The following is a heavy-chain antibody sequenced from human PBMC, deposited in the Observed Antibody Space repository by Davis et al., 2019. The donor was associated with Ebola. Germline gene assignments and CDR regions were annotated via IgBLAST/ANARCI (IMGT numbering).Heavy chain of an antibody. Sequence: SLKISCAASGFIFGDYDMHWLRQAPGKGLEWVSGIKWNSGSIGYADSVKGRFTISRDNAKNSLYLEMSSLRPDDSALYYCSRDGLLWGQGTLVTVSS. J-gene: IGHJ4*02. CDR2: IKWNSGSI. CDR3: SRDGLL. CDR1: GFIFGDYD. V-gene: IGHV3-9*01.